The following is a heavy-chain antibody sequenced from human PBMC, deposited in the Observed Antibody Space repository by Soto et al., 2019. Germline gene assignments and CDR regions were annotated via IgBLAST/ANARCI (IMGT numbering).Heavy chain of an antibody. J-gene: IGHJ5*02. CDR1: GFTFSSYA. Sequence: EVQLLESGGGWLQPGGSLRLSCAASGFTFSSYAMNWVRQAPGKGLEWVSGITGCGAGSYYSDSVKGRFTISRDNSKNTLYLQMNSLRAEDTAVYYCAKAYSNSWTNDWFDHWGQGTLVTVSS. D-gene: IGHD6-13*01. V-gene: IGHV3-23*01. CDR2: ITGCGAGS. CDR3: AKAYSNSWTNDWFDH.